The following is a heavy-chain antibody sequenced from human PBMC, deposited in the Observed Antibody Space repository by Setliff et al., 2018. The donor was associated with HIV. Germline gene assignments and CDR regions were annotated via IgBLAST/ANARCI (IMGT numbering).Heavy chain of an antibody. J-gene: IGHJ6*03. Sequence: GGSLRLSCAASGFTVSNTYMTWVRQAPGKGLEWVSLIYSGGGTNYADSVKGRFTISRDKSANTVFLQMNSLRAEDTAVYYCARGRYDYVWGSHRGYYYYYMDVWGKGTTVTVSS. CDR3: ARGRYDYVWGSHRGYYYYYMDV. V-gene: IGHV3-53*01. CDR2: IYSGGGT. CDR1: GFTVSNTY. D-gene: IGHD3-16*02.